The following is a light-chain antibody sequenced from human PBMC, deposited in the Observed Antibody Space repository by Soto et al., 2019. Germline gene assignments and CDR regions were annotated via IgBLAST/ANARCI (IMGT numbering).Light chain of an antibody. CDR1: QSVSSSY. Sequence: EIVLPQSPGTLSLSPGERATLSCRASQSVSSSYLAWYQQKPGQAPRLLIYGASSRATGIPDRFSGSGSGTDFTLTISRLEPEDFAVYYCQQYGSSPQTFGQGTRWIS. CDR3: QQYGSSPQT. V-gene: IGKV3-20*01. CDR2: GAS. J-gene: IGKJ1*01.